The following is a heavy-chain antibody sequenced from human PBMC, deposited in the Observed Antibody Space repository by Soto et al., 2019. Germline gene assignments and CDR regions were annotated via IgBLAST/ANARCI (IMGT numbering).Heavy chain of an antibody. V-gene: IGHV1-3*01. CDR3: GRDARITIFGVVARVMDV. CDR1: GYTFTSYA. CDR2: INAGNGNT. Sequence: ASVKVSCKASGYTFTSYAMHWVRQAPGQRLEWMGWINAGNGNTKYSQKFQGRVTITRDTSASTAYMELSSLRSEDTAVYYCGRDARITIFGVVARVMDVWGQGTTVTVSS. D-gene: IGHD3-3*01. J-gene: IGHJ6*02.